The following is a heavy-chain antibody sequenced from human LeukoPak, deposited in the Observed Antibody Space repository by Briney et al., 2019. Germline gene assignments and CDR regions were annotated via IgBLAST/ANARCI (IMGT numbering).Heavy chain of an antibody. Sequence: PGGSLRLSCAASGFTFSSYAMIWVRQAPGKGLEWVSGTSGSGGSTYYVDSVKGRFTISRDNSKNTLYLQMNSLRAEDTAVYYCAKGTWSYAGTFDYWGQGTLVTVSS. V-gene: IGHV3-23*01. J-gene: IGHJ4*02. CDR3: AKGTWSYAGTFDY. CDR2: TSGSGGST. D-gene: IGHD1-26*01. CDR1: GFTFSSYA.